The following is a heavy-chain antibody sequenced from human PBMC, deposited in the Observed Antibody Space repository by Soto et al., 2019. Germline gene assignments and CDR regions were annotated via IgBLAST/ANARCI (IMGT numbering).Heavy chain of an antibody. Sequence: GASVKVSCKASGYTFANYGISWVRQAPGQGLEWMGWISPYKGNTYYAQNLQGRATMTTDTSTSTAYMELRSLRSDDTAVYYCARDLDGSGSYYTDYWGQGTLVTVSS. D-gene: IGHD3-10*01. CDR3: ARDLDGSGSYYTDY. J-gene: IGHJ4*02. CDR1: GYTFANYG. V-gene: IGHV1-18*01. CDR2: ISPYKGNT.